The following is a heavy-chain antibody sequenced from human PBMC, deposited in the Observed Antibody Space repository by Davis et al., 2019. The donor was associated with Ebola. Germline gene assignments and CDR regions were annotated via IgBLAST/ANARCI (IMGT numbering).Heavy chain of an antibody. CDR3: AALKPMLSTDV. Sequence: GGSLRLSCAASILTFKDLTMTWVRQAPGRGLEWVSSISNSGKSHFYADSVRGRFTISRHNSEKRVYLQMNDLRVDDTATYFCAALKPMLSTDVWGQGVAVTVS. V-gene: IGHV3-23*01. CDR2: ISNSGKSH. CDR1: ILTFKDLT. D-gene: IGHD1-14*01. J-gene: IGHJ6*02.